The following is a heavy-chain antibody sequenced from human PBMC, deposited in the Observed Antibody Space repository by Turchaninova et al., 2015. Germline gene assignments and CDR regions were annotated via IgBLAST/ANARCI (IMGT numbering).Heavy chain of an antibody. V-gene: IGHV5-10-1*03. D-gene: IGHD6-19*01. J-gene: IGHJ4*02. CDR3: AVTPNYYGSSGYF. Sequence: VPLVQSGAEVKEPEQALRSSGNAAGDSFSSCWMSWVRQMPGKGLDRMGKSDPRDSETKYSPSFQGHVSISADKSISTAYLQWRSLKASDTAIYYCAVTPNYYGSSGYFWSQGTPVTVSS. CDR2: SDPRDSET. CDR1: GDSFSSCW.